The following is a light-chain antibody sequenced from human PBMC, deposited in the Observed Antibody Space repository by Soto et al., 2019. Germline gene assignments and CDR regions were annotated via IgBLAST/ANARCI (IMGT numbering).Light chain of an antibody. Sequence: DLPMTQSPSSVSASVGDRVTITCRASQDIGSWLAWYQQKPGKAPDLLIYGASSLQSGVPSRFYGRGSGTDFTLTISSLQPEDFATYYCQQGGSFPITFGQGTRLDIK. CDR2: GAS. CDR1: QDIGSW. CDR3: QQGGSFPIT. V-gene: IGKV1-12*01. J-gene: IGKJ5*01.